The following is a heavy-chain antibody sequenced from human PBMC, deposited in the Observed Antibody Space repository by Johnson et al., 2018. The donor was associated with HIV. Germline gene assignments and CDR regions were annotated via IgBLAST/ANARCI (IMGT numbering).Heavy chain of an antibody. V-gene: IGHV3-7*05. CDR2: IKEDGSED. CDR1: GFTVSSNY. Sequence: VQLVESGGGVVQPGRSLRLSCAASGFTVSSNYMSWVRQAPGKGLEWLANIKEDGSEDYYADSLKGRFTISRDNAQNSLYLQMDNLRAEDSAVYYCTRDGVYSSPHDAFDIWGQGTVVTVSS. J-gene: IGHJ3*02. CDR3: TRDGVYSSPHDAFDI. D-gene: IGHD6-13*01.